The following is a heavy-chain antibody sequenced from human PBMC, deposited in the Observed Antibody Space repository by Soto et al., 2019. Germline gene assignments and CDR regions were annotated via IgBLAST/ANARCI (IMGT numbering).Heavy chain of an antibody. V-gene: IGHV1-46*01. J-gene: IGHJ4*02. CDR1: GYTFTTYY. CDR2: INPNGGST. D-gene: IGHD2-15*01. CDR3: ARAGYCNGGICFHGNFDY. Sequence: QAELVQSGAEVKKLGASVKVSRKASGYTFTTYYMHWVRQAPGQGLEWMGIINPNGGSTTYAQKFQGRVTMTRDTSTSTVYMALSSLRSEDTAVYYCARAGYCNGGICFHGNFDYWGQGTLVTVSS.